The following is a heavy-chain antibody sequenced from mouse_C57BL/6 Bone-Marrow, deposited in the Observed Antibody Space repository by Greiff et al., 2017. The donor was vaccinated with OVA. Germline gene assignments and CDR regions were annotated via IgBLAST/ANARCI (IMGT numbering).Heavy chain of an antibody. CDR2: LDPDTGGT. CDR1: GSTFTDYE. Sequence: VQLKESGAELVRPGASVPLSCKASGSTFTDYEMHWVKQTPVHGLEWIGALDPDTGGTAYNQKFKGKAILTADKSSSTAYMELRSLTSEDSAVYYCTTMVTTEDYWGQGTTLTVSS. V-gene: IGHV1-15*01. J-gene: IGHJ2*01. D-gene: IGHD2-2*01. CDR3: TTMVTTEDY.